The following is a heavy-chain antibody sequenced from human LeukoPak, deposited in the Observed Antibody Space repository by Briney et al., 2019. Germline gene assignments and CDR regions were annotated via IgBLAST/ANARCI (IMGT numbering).Heavy chain of an antibody. J-gene: IGHJ4*02. Sequence: PSETLSLTCAVYGGSFSGYYWSWIRQPPGKGLEWIGEINHSGSTNYNPSLKSRVTISVDTSKNQFPLKLSSVTAADTAVYYCARGGGRYFDWLSPKYFDYWGQGTLVTVSS. CDR1: GGSFSGYY. CDR2: INHSGST. V-gene: IGHV4-34*01. CDR3: ARGGGRYFDWLSPKYFDY. D-gene: IGHD3-9*01.